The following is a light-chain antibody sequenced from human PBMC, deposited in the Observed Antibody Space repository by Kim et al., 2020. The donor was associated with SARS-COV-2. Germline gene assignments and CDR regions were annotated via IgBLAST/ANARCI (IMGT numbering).Light chain of an antibody. CDR3: QAWDSSLV. V-gene: IGLV3-1*01. CDR2: QDS. J-gene: IGLJ2*01. Sequence: SVSPGQTSSIPCSGDKLGDKYACWYKQTPGQSPVLVIYQDSKRPSGIPERFSGSNSGNTATLTISGTQAMDEADYYCQAWDSSLVFGGGTQLTVL. CDR1: KLGDKY.